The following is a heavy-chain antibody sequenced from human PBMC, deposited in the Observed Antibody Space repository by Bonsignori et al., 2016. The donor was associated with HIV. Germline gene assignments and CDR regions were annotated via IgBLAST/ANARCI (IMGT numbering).Heavy chain of an antibody. Sequence: GGSLRLSCAASGFTFDDYAMHWVRQAPGKGLEWVSGISWNSGSIGYADSVKGRFTISRDNAKNSLYLQMNSLRAEDTALYYCAKDITRGRGALDYWGQGTLVTVSS. V-gene: IGHV3-9*01. CDR2: ISWNSGSI. CDR1: GFTFDDYA. J-gene: IGHJ4*02. CDR3: AKDITRGRGALDY.